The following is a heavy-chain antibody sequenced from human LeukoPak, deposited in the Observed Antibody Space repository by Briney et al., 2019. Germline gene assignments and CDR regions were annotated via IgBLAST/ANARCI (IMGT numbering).Heavy chain of an antibody. Sequence: PGGSLRLSCAASGFTVSSNYMSWVRQAPGKGLEWVSVIYSGGSTYYADSVKGRFTISRDNSKNTLYLQMNSLRAEDTAVYYCAGDRGGLLWFGATSETDAFDIWGQGTMVTVSS. CDR1: GFTVSSNY. D-gene: IGHD3-10*01. CDR2: IYSGGST. V-gene: IGHV3-66*01. CDR3: AGDRGGLLWFGATSETDAFDI. J-gene: IGHJ3*02.